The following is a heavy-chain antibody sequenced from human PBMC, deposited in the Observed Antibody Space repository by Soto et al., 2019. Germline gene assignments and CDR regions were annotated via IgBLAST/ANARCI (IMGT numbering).Heavy chain of an antibody. CDR1: GFTFTSYG. CDR2: ISYDGGLQ. V-gene: IGHV3-30*03. J-gene: IGHJ4*02. CDR3: VSARGYGHASVPYS. D-gene: IGHD5-18*01. Sequence: QAHLVESGGGVVQPGRSLRLSCAASGFTFTSYGMHWVRQAPGTRLEWVAVISYDGGLQHYADSVKGRFTISRDNSKNTVLLQMNSLRAEDTAVYYCVSARGYGHASVPYSWGQGTLVSVSS.